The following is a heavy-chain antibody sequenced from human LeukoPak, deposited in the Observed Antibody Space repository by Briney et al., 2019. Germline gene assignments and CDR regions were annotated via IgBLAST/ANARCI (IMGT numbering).Heavy chain of an antibody. D-gene: IGHD4-23*01. CDR3: ARVSNDFSGNGAFDI. CDR1: GGSISGFY. CDR2: IYYSGST. Sequence: PETLSLTCTVSGGSISGFYWIWIRQPPGKALEWIGYIYYSGSTNYNPSLKSRAALSVDTSKNQFSLKLSSVTAADTALYYCARVSNDFSGNGAFDIWGQGTMVTVSS. V-gene: IGHV4-59*01. J-gene: IGHJ3*02.